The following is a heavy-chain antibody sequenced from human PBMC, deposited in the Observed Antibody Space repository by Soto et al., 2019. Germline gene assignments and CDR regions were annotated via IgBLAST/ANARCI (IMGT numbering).Heavy chain of an antibody. V-gene: IGHV3-7*01. Sequence: EVQLVESGGGLVQPGGSLRLSCAVSGFTFGSYWMSWVRQAPGKGLEWVASIKQDGSEKNYVDSVKGRFTISRDNAKNSLYLQMNSLRGEDTDVYYCGRNQVGTIFLDYWGQGTLVTVSS. CDR3: GRNQVGTIFLDY. J-gene: IGHJ4*02. CDR2: IKQDGSEK. CDR1: GFTFGSYW. D-gene: IGHD3-3*01.